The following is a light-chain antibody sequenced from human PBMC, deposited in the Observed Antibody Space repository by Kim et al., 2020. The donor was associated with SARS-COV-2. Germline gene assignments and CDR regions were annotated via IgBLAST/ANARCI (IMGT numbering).Light chain of an antibody. CDR1: QSVNQF. J-gene: IGKJ2*01. V-gene: IGKV1-39*01. CDR3: QQSYSTPYT. CDR2: AAA. Sequence: DIQMTQSPSSLSASVGDRVSITCRASQSVNQFLNWYQQEAGKAPKLLIYAAATLQSGVPTRFSGSGSETEFTLTISSLQAEDFSTYYCQQSYSTPYTFGQGTKL.